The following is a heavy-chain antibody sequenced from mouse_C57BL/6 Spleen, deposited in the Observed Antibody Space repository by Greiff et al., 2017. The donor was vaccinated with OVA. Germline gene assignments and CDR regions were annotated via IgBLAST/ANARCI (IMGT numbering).Heavy chain of an antibody. CDR3: ARSTTVVHFDY. D-gene: IGHD1-1*01. CDR1: GYAFSSYW. Sequence: VKLMESGAELVKPGASVKISCKASGYAFSSYWMNWVKQRPGKGLEWIGQIYPGDGDTNYNGKFKGKATLTADKSSSTAYMQLSSLTSEDSAVYFCARSTTVVHFDYWGQGTTLTVSS. CDR2: IYPGDGDT. J-gene: IGHJ2*01. V-gene: IGHV1-80*01.